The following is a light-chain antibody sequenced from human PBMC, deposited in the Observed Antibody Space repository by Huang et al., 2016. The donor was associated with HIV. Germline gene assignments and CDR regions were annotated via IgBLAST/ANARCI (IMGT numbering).Light chain of an antibody. CDR2: GAS. CDR3: QQYNNWPPLT. CDR1: QSVSSN. V-gene: IGKV3-15*01. Sequence: EIVMTQSPATLSVSPGERATLSCRASQSVSSNLAWYQQKPGQAPRLLIYGASTRATGIPARFRGSGFGTEVTLTIRRLQSEDFAVYYCQQYNNWPPLTFGGGTKVEIK. J-gene: IGKJ4*01.